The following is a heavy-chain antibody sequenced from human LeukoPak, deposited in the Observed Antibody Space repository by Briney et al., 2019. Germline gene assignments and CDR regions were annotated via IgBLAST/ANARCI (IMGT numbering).Heavy chain of an antibody. Sequence: PSETLSLTCTVSGGSISPYYWSWIRQPPGKGLEWIGYVHYSGITNYNPSLKSRATISVDTSKNQFSPKLSSVTAADTAVYYCARHISYGGDSAFGYWGQGILVTVSS. CDR1: GGSISPYY. J-gene: IGHJ4*02. D-gene: IGHD4-23*01. CDR2: VHYSGIT. V-gene: IGHV4-59*08. CDR3: ARHISYGGDSAFGY.